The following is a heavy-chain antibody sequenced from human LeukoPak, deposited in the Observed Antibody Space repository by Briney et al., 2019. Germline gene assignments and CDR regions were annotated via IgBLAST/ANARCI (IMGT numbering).Heavy chain of an antibody. CDR3: ARESGGISPNFDY. J-gene: IGHJ4*02. CDR1: GGTFSSYA. CDR2: IIPIFGIA. D-gene: IGHD3-16*01. Sequence: SVKVSCKASGGTFSSYAISWVRQAPGQGLEWMGRIIPIFGIANHAQKFQGRVTITADKSTSTAYMELSSLRSEDTAVYYCARESGGISPNFDYWGQGTLVTVSS. V-gene: IGHV1-69*04.